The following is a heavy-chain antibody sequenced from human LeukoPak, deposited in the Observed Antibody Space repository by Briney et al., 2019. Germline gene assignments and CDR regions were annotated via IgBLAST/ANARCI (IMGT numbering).Heavy chain of an antibody. D-gene: IGHD6-13*01. Sequence: PGGSLRLSCAGSGFTFSSYSMNWVRQAPGKRLEWVSSISSSSSYIYYADSVKGRFTISRDNAKNSLYLQMNSLRAEDTAVYYCAGQQLVESYFDYWGQGTLVTVSS. CDR1: GFTFSSYS. J-gene: IGHJ4*02. CDR2: ISSSSSYI. V-gene: IGHV3-21*01. CDR3: AGQQLVESYFDY.